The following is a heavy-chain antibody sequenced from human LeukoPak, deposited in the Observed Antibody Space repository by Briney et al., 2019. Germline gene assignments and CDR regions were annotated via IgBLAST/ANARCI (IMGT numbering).Heavy chain of an antibody. J-gene: IGHJ6*02. D-gene: IGHD5-24*01. CDR3: ARLKGRDGYNIRYYYYGMDV. V-gene: IGHV5-10-1*01. CDR1: GYSFTSYW. Sequence: GESLKISCKGSGYSFTSYWISWVRQMPGKGLEWMGRIDPSDSYTNYSPSFQGHVTISADKSISTAYLQWSSLKASDTAMYYCARLKGRDGYNIRYYYYGMDVWGQGTTVTVSS. CDR2: IDPSDSYT.